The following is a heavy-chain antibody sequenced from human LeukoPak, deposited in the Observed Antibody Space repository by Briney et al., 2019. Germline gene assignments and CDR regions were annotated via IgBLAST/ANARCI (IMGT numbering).Heavy chain of an antibody. V-gene: IGHV1-69*04. CDR1: GGTFSSYA. D-gene: IGHD5-12*01. J-gene: IGHJ6*02. Sequence: SVKVSCKASGGTFSSYAISWVRQAPGQGLEWMGRIIPILGIANYAQKFQGRVTITADKSTSTAYMELSSLRSEDAAVYYCARDGGYDEPYYYYGMDVWGQGTTVTVSS. CDR2: IIPILGIA. CDR3: ARDGGYDEPYYYYGMDV.